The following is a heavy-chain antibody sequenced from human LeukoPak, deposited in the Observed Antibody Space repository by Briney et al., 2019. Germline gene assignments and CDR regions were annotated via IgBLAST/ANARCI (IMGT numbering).Heavy chain of an antibody. J-gene: IGHJ4*02. CDR3: ARDGGFFFDY. D-gene: IGHD2-15*01. CDR2: ISSSSSTI. CDR1: GFTFSSYS. V-gene: IGHV3-48*04. Sequence: GESLRLSCAASGFTFSSYSMNWVRQAPGKGLEWVSYISSSSSTIYYADSVKGRFTISRDNAKNSLYLQMNSLRAEDTAVYYCARDGGFFFDYWGQGTLVTVSS.